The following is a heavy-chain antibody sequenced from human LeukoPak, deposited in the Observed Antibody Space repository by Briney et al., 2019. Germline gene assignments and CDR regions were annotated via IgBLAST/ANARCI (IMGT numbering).Heavy chain of an antibody. CDR3: ARDLYSSSWPPSRYMDV. J-gene: IGHJ6*03. Sequence: GGSLRLSCAASGFTFSSYAMSWVRQAPGKGLEWVSTISGSGGSTYYADSVKGRFTISRDNSKNTLYLQMNSLRAEDTAVYYCARDLYSSSWPPSRYMDVWGKGTTVTVSS. V-gene: IGHV3-23*01. D-gene: IGHD6-13*01. CDR2: ISGSGGST. CDR1: GFTFSSYA.